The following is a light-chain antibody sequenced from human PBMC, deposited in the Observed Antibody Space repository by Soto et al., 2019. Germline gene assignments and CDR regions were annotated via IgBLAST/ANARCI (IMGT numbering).Light chain of an antibody. CDR1: TGAVTIGHY. CDR3: LRSYSGAEV. CDR2: DTS. Sequence: QAVVTQEPSLTVSPGGTVTLTCGSNTGAVTIGHYPDWFQQKPGQAPRTLIYDTSRKHSWTPARFSGSLVGGKAALTLSGAQPEDEADAYCLRSYSGAEVFGGGTKLTVL. J-gene: IGLJ3*02. V-gene: IGLV7-46*01.